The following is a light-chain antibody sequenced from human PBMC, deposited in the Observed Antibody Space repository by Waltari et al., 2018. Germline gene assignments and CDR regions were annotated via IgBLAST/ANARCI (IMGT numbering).Light chain of an antibody. Sequence: QSGLTQPPSVSGAPGQRVTISCTGSSSNIGAGYDVHWYQLLPGTAPKLLIYGNSKRPSGVPDRFPGAKSGTSASLAITGLQAEDEAGYYGQSDDSSLSGSVFGGGTKLTVL. CDR1: SSNIGAGYD. CDR2: GNS. V-gene: IGLV1-40*01. CDR3: QSDDSSLSGSV. J-gene: IGLJ2*01.